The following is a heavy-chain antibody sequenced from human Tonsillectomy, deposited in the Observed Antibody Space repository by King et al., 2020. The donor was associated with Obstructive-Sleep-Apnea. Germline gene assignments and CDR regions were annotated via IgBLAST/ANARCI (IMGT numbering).Heavy chain of an antibody. CDR3: ARDRLGLPIDY. J-gene: IGHJ4*02. V-gene: IGHV4-59*01. D-gene: IGHD3-22*01. CDR1: GGSISSYY. CDR2: IYYSGAT. Sequence: VQLQESGPGLVKPSETLSLTCTVSGGSISSYYWSWIWQPPGKGLEWIGYIYYSGATNSNPSPKSRVTISVDTSKNQFSLKLSSVTAADTAVYYCARDRLGLPIDYWGQGTLVTVSS.